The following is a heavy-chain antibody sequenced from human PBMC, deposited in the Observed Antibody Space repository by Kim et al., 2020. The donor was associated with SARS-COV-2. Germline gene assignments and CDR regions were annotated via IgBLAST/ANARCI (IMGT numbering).Heavy chain of an antibody. Sequence: ASVKVSCKASGGTFSSYAISWVRQAPGQGLEWMGRIIPILGIANYAQKFQGRVTITADKSTSTAYMELSSLRSEDTAVYYCASGRVRGRGNYYYGMDVWGQGTTVTVSS. V-gene: IGHV1-69*04. J-gene: IGHJ6*02. D-gene: IGHD3-10*01. CDR2: IIPILGIA. CDR1: GGTFSSYA. CDR3: ASGRVRGRGNYYYGMDV.